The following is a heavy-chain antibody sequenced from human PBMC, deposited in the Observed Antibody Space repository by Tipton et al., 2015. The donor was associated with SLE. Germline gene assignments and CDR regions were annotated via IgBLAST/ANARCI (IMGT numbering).Heavy chain of an antibody. D-gene: IGHD3-16*01. CDR1: GYTFNRYW. Sequence: SLRLSCEGSGYTFNRYWMHWVRQAPGKGLVWVSRINTDGSGKDYAESVKGRFTISRDNAKNSLYLQMNNLRAEDTAVYYCASGGILWYFDLWGRGTLVTVSS. CDR3: ASGGILWYFDL. J-gene: IGHJ2*01. V-gene: IGHV3-74*01. CDR2: INTDGSGK.